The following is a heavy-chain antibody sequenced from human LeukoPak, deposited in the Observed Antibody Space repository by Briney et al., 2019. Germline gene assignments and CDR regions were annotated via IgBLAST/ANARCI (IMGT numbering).Heavy chain of an antibody. Sequence: GGSLRLSCAASGFTFSSYSMNWVRQAPGKGLEWVSSISSSSSYIYYADSVKGRFTISRDNAKNSLYLQMNSLRAEDTAVYYCAKAQGYPPVVYYYYMDVWGKGTTVTVSS. J-gene: IGHJ6*03. CDR1: GFTFSSYS. CDR2: ISSSSSYI. CDR3: AKAQGYPPVVYYYYMDV. D-gene: IGHD3-16*02. V-gene: IGHV3-21*04.